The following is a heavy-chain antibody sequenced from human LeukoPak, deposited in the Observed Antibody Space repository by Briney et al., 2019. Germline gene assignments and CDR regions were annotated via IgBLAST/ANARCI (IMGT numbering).Heavy chain of an antibody. J-gene: IGHJ4*02. Sequence: SETLSLTCTVSGGSTSSGYWSWIRQPPGKGLEWIGEINHSGSTNYNPSLKSRVTISVDTSKNQFSLKLSSVTAADTAVYYCARGQGPYYYGSGSLLGESPMYYFDYWGQGTLVTVSS. CDR3: ARGQGPYYYGSGSLLGESPMYYFDY. CDR1: GGSTSSGY. V-gene: IGHV4-34*01. CDR2: INHSGST. D-gene: IGHD3-10*01.